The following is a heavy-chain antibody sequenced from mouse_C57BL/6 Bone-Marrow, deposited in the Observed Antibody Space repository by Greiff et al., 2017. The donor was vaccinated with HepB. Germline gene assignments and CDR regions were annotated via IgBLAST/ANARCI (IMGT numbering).Heavy chain of an antibody. CDR3: AREFHYYGSSYGFAY. CDR2: IDPSDSYT. CDR1: GYTFTSYW. J-gene: IGHJ3*01. D-gene: IGHD1-1*01. V-gene: IGHV1-59*01. Sequence: QVQLKQPGAELVRPGTSVKLSCKASGYTFTSYWMHWVKQRPGQGLEWIGVIDPSDSYTNYNQKFKGKATLTVDTSSSTAYMQLSSLTSEDSAVYYCAREFHYYGSSYGFAYWGQGTLVTVSA.